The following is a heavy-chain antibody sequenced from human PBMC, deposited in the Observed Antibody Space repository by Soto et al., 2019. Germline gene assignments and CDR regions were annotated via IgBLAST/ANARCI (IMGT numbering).Heavy chain of an antibody. D-gene: IGHD5-18*01. V-gene: IGHV1-46*03. CDR3: ARGEQLWPDVEYYHYYMDV. J-gene: IGHJ6*03. CDR2: INPSGGST. Sequence: ASVKVSCKASGYTFTSYYMHWVRQAPGQGLEWMGIINPSGGSTSYAQKFQGRVTMTRDTSTSTVYMELSSLRSEDTAVYDCARGEQLWPDVEYYHYYMDVWGKGTTVTVSS. CDR1: GYTFTSYY.